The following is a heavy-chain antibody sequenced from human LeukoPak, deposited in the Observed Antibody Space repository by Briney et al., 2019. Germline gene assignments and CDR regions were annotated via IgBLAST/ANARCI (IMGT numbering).Heavy chain of an antibody. Sequence: GASVKVSCKASGYTFTSYGISWVRRAPGQGLEWMGWISAYNGNTNYAQKLQGRVTMTTDTSTSTAYMELRSLRSDDTAVYYCARAFEGSYYYYYYGMDVWGQGTTVTVSS. CDR3: ARAFEGSYYYYYYGMDV. CDR2: ISAYNGNT. CDR1: GYTFTSYG. V-gene: IGHV1-18*01. D-gene: IGHD1-26*01. J-gene: IGHJ6*02.